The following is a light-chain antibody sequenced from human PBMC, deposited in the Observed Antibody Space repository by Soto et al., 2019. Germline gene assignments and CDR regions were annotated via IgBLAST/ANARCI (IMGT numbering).Light chain of an antibody. V-gene: IGKV1-12*01. CDR3: QQGNSFPIT. Sequence: DIQMTQSPPSVSAYVGDRVMITCRASQDINRWLAWYQQRPGKAPRLLISTASTLQSGVPARFSGSGSATDFTLTISSLQPEDFAAYYCQQGNSFPITFGQGTRLEIK. CDR1: QDINRW. J-gene: IGKJ5*01. CDR2: TAS.